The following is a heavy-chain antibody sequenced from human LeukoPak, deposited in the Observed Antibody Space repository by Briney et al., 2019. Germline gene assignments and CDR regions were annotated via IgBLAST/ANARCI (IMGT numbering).Heavy chain of an antibody. CDR3: ARMHYYGSGGSNWFDP. D-gene: IGHD3-10*01. V-gene: IGHV1-8*02. Sequence: ASVKVSCKASGGTFSSYAISWVRQAPGQGLEWMGWMNPNSGNTGYAQKFQGRVTMTTNTSINTAYMELSSLRSEDTAVYYCARMHYYGSGGSNWFDPWGQGTLVTVSS. J-gene: IGHJ5*02. CDR1: GGTFSSYA. CDR2: MNPNSGNT.